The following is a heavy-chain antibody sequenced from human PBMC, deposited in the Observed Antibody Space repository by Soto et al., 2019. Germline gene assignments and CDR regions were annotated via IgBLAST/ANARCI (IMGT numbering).Heavy chain of an antibody. J-gene: IGHJ4*02. CDR2: IYHSGST. V-gene: IGHV4-30-2*01. Sequence: SETLSLTCAVSGGSISSGGYSWSWIRQPPGKGLEWIGYIYHSGSTYYNPSLKSRVTISVDRSKNQFSLKLSSVTAADTAVYYCARTCSCGDYEEYWGQGTRVTVP. CDR3: ARTCSCGDYEEY. CDR1: GGSISSGGYS. D-gene: IGHD4-17*01.